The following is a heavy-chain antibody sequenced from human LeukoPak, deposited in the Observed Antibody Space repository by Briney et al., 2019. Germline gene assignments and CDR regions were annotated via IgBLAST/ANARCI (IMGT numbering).Heavy chain of an antibody. Sequence: AGGSLRLSCAASGFTFSSYAMHWVRQAPGKGLEYVSAISSNGGSTYYANSVKGRFTISRDNSKNMLYLQMGSLRAEDMAVYHCARDKDPYGSGSSMRAFDIWGQGTMVTVSS. D-gene: IGHD3-10*01. J-gene: IGHJ3*02. CDR1: GFTFSSYA. V-gene: IGHV3-64*01. CDR2: ISSNGGST. CDR3: ARDKDPYGSGSSMRAFDI.